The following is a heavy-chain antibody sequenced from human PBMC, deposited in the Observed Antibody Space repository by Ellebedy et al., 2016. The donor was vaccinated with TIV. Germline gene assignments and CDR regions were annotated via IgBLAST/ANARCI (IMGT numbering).Heavy chain of an antibody. J-gene: IGHJ4*02. Sequence: MPSETLSLTCSVSDYSITSGYYWGWIRQPPGEGLEWIENIYHSGITYYNPSLKSRVTISVDTSKNQFSLKLRSVTAADTAVYYCARLGSGSHYDYWGQGTLVTVSS. CDR1: DYSITSGYY. D-gene: IGHD1-26*01. V-gene: IGHV4-38-2*02. CDR3: ARLGSGSHYDY. CDR2: IYHSGIT.